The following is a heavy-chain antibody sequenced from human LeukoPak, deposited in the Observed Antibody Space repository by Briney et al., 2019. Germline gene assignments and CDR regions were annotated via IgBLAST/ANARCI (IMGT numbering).Heavy chain of an antibody. Sequence: GGSLRLSCAASGFTFSNYNMNWVRQPPGKGLQWVSYISSSSNIIYYADSVKGRFTISRDNAKNSLFLQMNSLRAEDTAVYYCARDFAREFTIDYWGQATLVTVSS. J-gene: IGHJ4*02. CDR1: GFTFSNYN. V-gene: IGHV3-48*01. CDR2: ISSSSNII. D-gene: IGHD3-10*01. CDR3: ARDFAREFTIDY.